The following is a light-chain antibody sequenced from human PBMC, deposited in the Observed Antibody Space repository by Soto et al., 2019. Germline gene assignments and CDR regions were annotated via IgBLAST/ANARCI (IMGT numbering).Light chain of an antibody. CDR1: NSNIGGNT. CDR3: AAWDDSLRGYV. CDR2: SNS. V-gene: IGLV1-44*01. Sequence: QSVLTQPPSASGTPGQRVSISCSGSNSNIGGNTVNWYQQLPGTAPKLLIYSNSQRPSGVPDRFSGSKSGTSASLAISGLQSEDEGDYYCAAWDDSLRGYVFGNGTKVTVL. J-gene: IGLJ1*01.